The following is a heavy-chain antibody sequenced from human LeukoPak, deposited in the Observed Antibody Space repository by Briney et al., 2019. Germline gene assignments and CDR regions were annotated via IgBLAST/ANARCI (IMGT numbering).Heavy chain of an antibody. CDR2: IYSGGST. V-gene: IGHV3-53*01. J-gene: IGHJ4*02. D-gene: IGHD2-8*02. CDR3: ATYRQVLLPFES. CDR1: GFTVSSNY. Sequence: GGSLRLSCAASGFTVSSNYMSWVRQAPGKGLEWVSVIYSGGSTYYADSVKGRFTISRDNSKSTLSLQMNGLRAEDTAIYYCATYRQVLLPFESWGQGTLVTVSS.